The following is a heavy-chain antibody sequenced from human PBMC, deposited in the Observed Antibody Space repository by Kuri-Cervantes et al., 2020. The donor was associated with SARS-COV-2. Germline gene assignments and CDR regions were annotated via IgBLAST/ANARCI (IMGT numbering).Heavy chain of an antibody. CDR2: ISWNSGSI. D-gene: IGHD6-13*01. CDR3: AKDIIAAAGMTIDY. CDR1: GFTFDDYA. V-gene: IGHV3-9*01. Sequence: SLKISCAASGFTFDDYAMHWVRQAPGKGLEWASGISWNSGSIGYADSVKGRFTISRDNAKNSLYLQMNSLRAEDTALYYCAKDIIAAAGMTIDYWGQGTLVTVSS. J-gene: IGHJ4*02.